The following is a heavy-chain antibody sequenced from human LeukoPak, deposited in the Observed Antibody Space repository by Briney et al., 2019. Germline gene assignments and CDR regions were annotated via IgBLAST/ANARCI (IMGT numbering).Heavy chain of an antibody. CDR3: ARRVSNSYYDSSGYLFDY. Sequence: GESLKISCKGSGYGFTSYWMGWVRQMPGKALECMGIIYPGDSYTRYSPSFQGQVTISADKSISPAYLQWSRLKASDTAMYYCARRVSNSYYDSSGYLFDYWGQGTLVTVSS. J-gene: IGHJ4*02. V-gene: IGHV5-51*01. CDR2: IYPGDSYT. D-gene: IGHD3-22*01. CDR1: GYGFTSYW.